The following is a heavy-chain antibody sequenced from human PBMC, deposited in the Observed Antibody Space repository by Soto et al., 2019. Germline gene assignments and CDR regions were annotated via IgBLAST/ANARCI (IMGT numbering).Heavy chain of an antibody. D-gene: IGHD5-12*01. CDR2: IDPSDSYT. Sequence: GESLKISCKGSGYSFTIYWISWVRQMPGKGLEWMGRIDPSDSYTNYSPSFQGHVTISADKSISTAYLQWSSLKASDTAMYYCARQARYSGYDRYYYYYYGMDVWGQGTTVTVSS. CDR3: ARQARYSGYDRYYYYYYGMDV. CDR1: GYSFTIYW. J-gene: IGHJ6*02. V-gene: IGHV5-10-1*01.